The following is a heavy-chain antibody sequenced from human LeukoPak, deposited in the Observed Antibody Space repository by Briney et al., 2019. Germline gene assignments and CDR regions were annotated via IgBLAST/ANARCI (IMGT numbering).Heavy chain of an antibody. Sequence: PGGSLRLSCAASGFTYSNYAMSWVRQAPGKGLEWVSFISGSGVSTYYADSVKGQFIISRDNSGNTLYLQMDSLRSEDTAVYYCAKGSTFYYDSSVYYFYIDVWGKGTTVTVSS. V-gene: IGHV3-23*01. D-gene: IGHD3-22*01. CDR1: GFTYSNYA. J-gene: IGHJ6*03. CDR2: ISGSGVST. CDR3: AKGSTFYYDSSVYYFYIDV.